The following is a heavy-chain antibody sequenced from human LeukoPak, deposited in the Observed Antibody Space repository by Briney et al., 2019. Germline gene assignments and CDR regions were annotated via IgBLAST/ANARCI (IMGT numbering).Heavy chain of an antibody. CDR3: ARDRIAVAGMGAFQH. V-gene: IGHV3-30*04. CDR1: RFTFSSYA. CDR2: ISYDGTNE. J-gene: IGHJ1*01. Sequence: GGSLRLSCAASRFTFSSYAMHWVRQAPGKGLEWVAAISYDGTNEYHADSVKGRFTISRDNSKNTLYLQMDSLRAEDTAIYYCARDRIAVAGMGAFQHWGQGTLVTVSS. D-gene: IGHD6-19*01.